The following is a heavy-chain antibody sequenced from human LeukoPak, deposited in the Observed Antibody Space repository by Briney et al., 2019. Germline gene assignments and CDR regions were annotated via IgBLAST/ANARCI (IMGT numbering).Heavy chain of an antibody. CDR3: ARGIYYDSSGYYGSAYRFDY. Sequence: SETLSLTCAVYGGSFSGYYWSWIRQPPGKGLEWIGEINHSGSTNYNPSLKSRVTMSVDTSKNQFSLKLSSVTAADTAVYYCARGIYYDSSGYYGSAYRFDYWGQGTLVTVSS. V-gene: IGHV4-34*01. CDR1: GGSFSGYY. D-gene: IGHD3-22*01. J-gene: IGHJ4*02. CDR2: INHSGST.